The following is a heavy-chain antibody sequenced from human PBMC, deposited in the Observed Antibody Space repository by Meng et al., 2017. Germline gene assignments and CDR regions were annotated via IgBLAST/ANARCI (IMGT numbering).Heavy chain of an antibody. J-gene: IGHJ4*02. CDR1: GFTFDDYG. Sequence: GESLKISCAASGFTFDDYGMSWVRQAPGKGLEWVSGINWNGGSTGYADSVKGRFTISRDNAKNSLYLQMNSLRAEDTALYYCARDEGYYDSSGYFLYCGQGMLVVASS. V-gene: IGHV3-20*04. CDR2: INWNGGST. D-gene: IGHD3-22*01. CDR3: ARDEGYYDSSGYFLY.